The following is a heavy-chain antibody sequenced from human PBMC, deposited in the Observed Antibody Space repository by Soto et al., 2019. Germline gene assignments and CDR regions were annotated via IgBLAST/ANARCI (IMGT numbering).Heavy chain of an antibody. CDR1: GFSFSTYG. J-gene: IGHJ5*02. CDR3: TRWNGYGDL. CDR2: VSGGSGVT. D-gene: IGHD1-1*01. V-gene: IGHV3-23*01. Sequence: QLLESGGGLVQPGGSLRLSCVVSGFSFSTYGVTWVREAPGKGLEWVCGVSGGSGVTHYTDSVKGRFTSSGDDSKNTVYLQMHSLRGEDTAVYYCTRWNGYGDLWGQGTLVTVSS.